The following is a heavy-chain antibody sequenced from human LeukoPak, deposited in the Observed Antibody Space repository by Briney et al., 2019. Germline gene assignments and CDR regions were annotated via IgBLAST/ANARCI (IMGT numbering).Heavy chain of an antibody. J-gene: IGHJ4*02. V-gene: IGHV4-59*01. CDR1: GGSISSYY. CDR3: ARDVDGYNFYYFDY. CDR2: IYYSGST. D-gene: IGHD5-24*01. Sequence: SETLSPTCTVSGGSISSYYWSWIRQPPGKGLEWIGYIYYSGSTNYNPSLKSRVTISVDTSKNQFSLKLSSVTAADTAVYYCARDVDGYNFYYFDYWGQGTLVTVSS.